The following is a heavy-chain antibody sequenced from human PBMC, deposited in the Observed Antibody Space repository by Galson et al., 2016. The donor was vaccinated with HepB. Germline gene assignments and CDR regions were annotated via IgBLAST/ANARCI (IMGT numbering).Heavy chain of an antibody. CDR2: ITRSGDAP. CDR1: GFSFGNSG. V-gene: IGHV3-23*01. CDR3: GKHGGFDY. J-gene: IGHJ4*02. Sequence: SLRLSCAASGFSFGNSGMSWVRQAPGRGLEWVSGITRSGDAPHYADFVKGRFTISRDNSKNTLYLYMNNLTAGDTAIYYCGKHGGFDYWGQGALVTVSS. D-gene: IGHD3-16*01.